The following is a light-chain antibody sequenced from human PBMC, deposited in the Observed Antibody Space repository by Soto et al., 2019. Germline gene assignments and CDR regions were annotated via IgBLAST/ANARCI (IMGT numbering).Light chain of an antibody. Sequence: QSVLTQPPSVSGAPGQRVTSSCTGSRSNIGAGYDVHWYQQLPGTAPKLLIYGNSNRPSGVPDRFSGSKSGTSASLAITGLQAEDEADYYCQSYDSSLSGRGVVFGGGTKLTVL. J-gene: IGLJ2*01. CDR3: QSYDSSLSGRGVV. V-gene: IGLV1-40*01. CDR2: GNS. CDR1: RSNIGAGYD.